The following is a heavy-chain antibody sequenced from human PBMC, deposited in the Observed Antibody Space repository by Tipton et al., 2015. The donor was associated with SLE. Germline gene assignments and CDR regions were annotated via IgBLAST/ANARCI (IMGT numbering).Heavy chain of an antibody. CDR1: GFTFDNYA. Sequence: SLRLSCAASGFTFDNYAMHWVRQVPGKGLEWVAGISWNGRTKGYADSVKGRFSISRDNAKNTVYLQMNSLRAEDTAVYYCARDTSVDLDYWGQGTLVTVSS. V-gene: IGHV3-9*01. J-gene: IGHJ4*02. CDR2: ISWNGRTK. CDR3: ARDTSVDLDY. D-gene: IGHD4-23*01.